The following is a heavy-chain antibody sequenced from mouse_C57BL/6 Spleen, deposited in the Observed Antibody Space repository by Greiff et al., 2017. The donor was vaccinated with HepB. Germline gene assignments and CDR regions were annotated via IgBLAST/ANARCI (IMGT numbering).Heavy chain of an antibody. Sequence: EVKVEESGGGLVKPGGSLKLSCAASGFTFSDYGMHWVRQAPEKGLEWVAYISSGSSTIYYADTVKGRFTISRDNAKNTLFLQMTSLRSEDTAMYYCARGITTVVYYYAMDYWGQGTSVTVSS. J-gene: IGHJ4*01. CDR2: ISSGSSTI. CDR3: ARGITTVVYYYAMDY. CDR1: GFTFSDYG. D-gene: IGHD1-1*01. V-gene: IGHV5-17*01.